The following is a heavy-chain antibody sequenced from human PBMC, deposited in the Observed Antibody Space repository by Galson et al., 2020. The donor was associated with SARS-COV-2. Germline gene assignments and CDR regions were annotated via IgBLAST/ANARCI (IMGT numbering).Heavy chain of an antibody. V-gene: IGHV3-15*01. D-gene: IGHD2-15*01. Sequence: GGSLRLSCAASGFTFSNAWMRWVRQAPGKGLEWVGRIKSKTDGGTTDYAAPVKGRFTISRDDSKNTLYLQMNSLKTEDTAVYYCTTERYCSGGSCYLCDGGQNDAFDIWGQGTMVTVSS. CDR3: TTERYCSGGSCYLCDGGQNDAFDI. CDR1: GFTFSNAW. CDR2: IKSKTDGGTT. J-gene: IGHJ3*02.